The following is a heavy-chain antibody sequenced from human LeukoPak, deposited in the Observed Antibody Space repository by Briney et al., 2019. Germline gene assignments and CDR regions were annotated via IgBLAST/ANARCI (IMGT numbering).Heavy chain of an antibody. CDR1: GYTFTSYG. V-gene: IGHV1-18*01. CDR3: AREAPSVILISSGENYFDY. CDR2: ISAYNGNT. J-gene: IGHJ4*02. D-gene: IGHD3-10*01. Sequence: ASVKVSCKASGYTFTSYGISWVRQAPGQGLEWMGWISAYNGNTNYAQKFQGRVTMTRDTSISTAYMELSRLRSDDTAVYYCAREAPSVILISSGENYFDYWGQGTLVTVSS.